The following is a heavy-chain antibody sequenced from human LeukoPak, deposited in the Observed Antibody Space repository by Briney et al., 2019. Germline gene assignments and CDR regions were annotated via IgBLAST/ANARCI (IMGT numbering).Heavy chain of an antibody. V-gene: IGHV3-21*01. CDR2: ISSSSSYI. CDR1: GFTFSSYS. J-gene: IGHJ6*03. Sequence: GGSLRLSCAAPGFTFSSYSMNWVRQAPGKGLEWVSSISSSSSYIYYADSVKGRFTISRDNAKNSLYLQMNSLRAEDTAVYYCARVAGATAFYYYYYMDVWGKGTTVTVSS. D-gene: IGHD1-26*01. CDR3: ARVAGATAFYYYYYMDV.